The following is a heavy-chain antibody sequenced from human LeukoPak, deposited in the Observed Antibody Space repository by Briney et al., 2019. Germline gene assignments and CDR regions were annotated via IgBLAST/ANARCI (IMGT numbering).Heavy chain of an antibody. CDR2: IYSGGAT. CDR1: GFTVRTNY. Sequence: SGGSLRLSFAASGFTVRTNYMGWVRQAPGKGLEWVSVIYSGGATYYADSVKGRFTISRDNSKNTLYLQMNSLRAEDTAVYYCAKDVRFITMVQRPDWFDPWGQGTLVTVSS. J-gene: IGHJ5*02. CDR3: AKDVRFITMVQRPDWFDP. D-gene: IGHD3-10*01. V-gene: IGHV3-53*01.